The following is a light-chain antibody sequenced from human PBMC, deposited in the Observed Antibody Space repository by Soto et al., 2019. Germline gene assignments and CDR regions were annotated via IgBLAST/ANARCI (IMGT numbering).Light chain of an antibody. CDR1: SNDVGGYNY. CDR3: SSFAVSNSFV. V-gene: IGLV2-8*01. CDR2: EVN. Sequence: QSALTQPPSASGSPGQSVTISCTGTSNDVGGYNYVSWYQQHPGKAPKLMIYEVNKRPSGVPDRFSCSKSGNTSSLTVSGLQAEDEADYYCSSFAVSNSFVFGTGTKLTVL. J-gene: IGLJ1*01.